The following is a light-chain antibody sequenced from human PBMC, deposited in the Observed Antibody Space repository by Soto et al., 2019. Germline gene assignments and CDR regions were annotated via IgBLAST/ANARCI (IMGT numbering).Light chain of an antibody. CDR2: GAS. CDR3: QQYGSSPLT. Sequence: EIVLTQSPGTLSLSPGERATLSCRASESVSDNYLAWYQQRSGQAPRLVIYGASSRASAVPDRFSGSGSGADFTLTISRLAPEDFAVDYWQQYGSSPLTFGGRTKVEIK. CDR1: ESVSDNY. J-gene: IGKJ4*01. V-gene: IGKV3-20*01.